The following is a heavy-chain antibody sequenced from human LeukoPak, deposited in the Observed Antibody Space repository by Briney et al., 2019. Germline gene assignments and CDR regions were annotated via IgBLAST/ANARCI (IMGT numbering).Heavy chain of an antibody. CDR1: GYTFTSYY. CDR2: INPSGGST. D-gene: IGHD5-18*01. V-gene: IGHV1-46*01. Sequence: ASVTVSCKASGYTFTSYYMHWVRQAPGQGLEWMGIINPSGGSTSYAQKFQGRVTMTRDMSTSTVYMELSSLRSEDTAVYYCASSTWIQSPFDYWGQGTLVTVSS. J-gene: IGHJ4*02. CDR3: ASSTWIQSPFDY.